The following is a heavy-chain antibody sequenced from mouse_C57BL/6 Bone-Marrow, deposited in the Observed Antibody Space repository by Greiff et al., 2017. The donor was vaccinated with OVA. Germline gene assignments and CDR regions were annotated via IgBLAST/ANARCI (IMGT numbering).Heavy chain of an antibody. V-gene: IGHV1-81*01. CDR1: GYTFTSYG. D-gene: IGHD2-4*01. Sequence: QVHVKQSGAELARPGASVKLSCKASGYTFTSYGISWVKQRTGQGLEWIGEIYPRSGNTYYNEKFKGKATLTADKSSSTAYMELRSLTSEDSAVYFCARWGYDYYFDYWRQGTTLTVSS. CDR3: ARWGYDYYFDY. CDR2: IYPRSGNT. J-gene: IGHJ2*01.